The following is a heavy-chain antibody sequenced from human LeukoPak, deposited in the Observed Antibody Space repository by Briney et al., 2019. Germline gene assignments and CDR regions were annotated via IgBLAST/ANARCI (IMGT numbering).Heavy chain of an antibody. CDR3: ARGSPGTIFDY. V-gene: IGHV4-59*01. J-gene: IGHJ4*02. D-gene: IGHD3-10*01. CDR2: IFYSGST. Sequence: SETLSLTCTVSGGSISGYCWNWIRQPPGKGLEWIGYIFYSGSTNYNPSLKSRVTISVDTSKNQFSLKLSSVTAADTAVYYCARGSPGTIFDYWGQGTLVTVSS. CDR1: GGSISGYC.